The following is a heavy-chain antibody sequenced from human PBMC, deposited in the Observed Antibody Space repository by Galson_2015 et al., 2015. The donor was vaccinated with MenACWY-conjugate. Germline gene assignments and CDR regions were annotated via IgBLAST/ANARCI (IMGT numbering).Heavy chain of an antibody. CDR3: ARHVAKLRAYDYVWGSYRPNLGMDV. J-gene: IGHJ6*02. D-gene: IGHD3-16*02. V-gene: IGHV4-39*01. CDR1: GGSISSPNYY. Sequence: ETLSLTCNVSGGSISSPNYYWAWIRQSPGKGLEWIGNLYFSGSTHYNLSLRGRVTISVDTAKNQFSLRLSSVTAADTAVYYCARHVAKLRAYDYVWGSYRPNLGMDVWGQGTTVIVSS. CDR2: LYFSGST.